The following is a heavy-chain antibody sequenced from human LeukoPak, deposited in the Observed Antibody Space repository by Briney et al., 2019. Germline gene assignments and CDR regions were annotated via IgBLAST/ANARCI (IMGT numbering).Heavy chain of an antibody. Sequence: SETLSLTCAVYGGSFSGYYWSWIRQPPGKGLEWIGEINHSGSTNYNPSLKSRVTISVDTSKNQFSLKLSSVTAADTAVYYCARGRGYCSGGSCHWGWFNWFDPWGQGTLVTVSS. CDR2: INHSGST. CDR1: GGSFSGYY. CDR3: ARGRGYCSGGSCHWGWFNWFDP. D-gene: IGHD2-15*01. J-gene: IGHJ5*02. V-gene: IGHV4-34*01.